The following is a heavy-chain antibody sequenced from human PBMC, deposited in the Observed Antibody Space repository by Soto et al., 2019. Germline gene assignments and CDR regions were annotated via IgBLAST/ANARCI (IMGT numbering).Heavy chain of an antibody. V-gene: IGHV1-58*02. D-gene: IGHD3-9*01. J-gene: IGHJ3*02. Sequence: QMQLVQSGPEVKKPGTSVKVSCKASGFTFSSSAMQWVRQARAQGLEWIGWIVVGSGDRNYAQKFQGRVTLTRDMSTNTAYMELSSLRSDDTAVYYCAADSTSQNVDWVSEGAFDIWGQGTMVTVSS. CDR1: GFTFSSSA. CDR3: AADSTSQNVDWVSEGAFDI. CDR2: IVVGSGDR.